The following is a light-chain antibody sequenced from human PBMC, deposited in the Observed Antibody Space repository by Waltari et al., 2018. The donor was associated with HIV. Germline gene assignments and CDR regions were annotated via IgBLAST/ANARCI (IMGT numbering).Light chain of an antibody. CDR2: DAS. J-gene: IGKJ4*01. CDR3: QQRSTWLLVT. CDR1: QSVSSY. Sequence: EIVLTQSPATLSLSPGERATLSCRASQSVSSYLAWYQQKPGQAPRLLIYDASNRATGIPARFSGSGSGTDFTLTISSLEPEDFAVYYCQQRSTWLLVTFGGGTRVEIK. V-gene: IGKV3-11*01.